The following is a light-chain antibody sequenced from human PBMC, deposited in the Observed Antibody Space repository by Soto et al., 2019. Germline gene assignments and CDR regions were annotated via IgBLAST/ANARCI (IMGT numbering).Light chain of an antibody. CDR3: QQYYSTPYT. V-gene: IGKV4-1*01. CDR1: QSLLSRSTNTNY. Sequence: DIVMTQSPDSLPVSLGERATINCRSTQSLLSRSTNTNYLSWYQQKAGQPPRLLIYGTSTRESGVPERFSGSGSDTNFTLTITGLQAEDVAVYFCQQYYSTPYTFGQGTKREIK. J-gene: IGKJ2*01. CDR2: GTS.